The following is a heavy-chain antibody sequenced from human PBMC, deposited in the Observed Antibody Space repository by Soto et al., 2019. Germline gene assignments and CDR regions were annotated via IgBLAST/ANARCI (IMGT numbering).Heavy chain of an antibody. CDR3: ARVLAVAGNNWLDP. CDR1: GGSISSDF. J-gene: IGHJ5*02. V-gene: IGHV4-59*01. Sequence: PSETLSLTCSVSGGSISSDFWTWIRQPPGKGLEWIGYMYDSGNTKYNPSLKSRATISVDASKKQFSLKLTSVTAADTAVYYCARVLAVAGNNWLDPWGQGTLVTVSS. CDR2: MYDSGNT. D-gene: IGHD6-19*01.